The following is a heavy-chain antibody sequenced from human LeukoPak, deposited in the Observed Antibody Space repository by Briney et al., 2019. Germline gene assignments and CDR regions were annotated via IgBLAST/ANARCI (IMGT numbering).Heavy chain of an antibody. CDR2: INHSGST. D-gene: IGHD4-17*01. CDR3: ARRWVVTVTTNGPYYFDY. V-gene: IGHV4-34*01. Sequence: SETLSLTCAVYGGSFSGYYWSWIRQPPGKGLEWIGEINHSGSTNYNPSLKSRVTISVDTSKNQFSLKLSSVTAADTAVYYCARRWVVTVTTNGPYYFDYWGQGTLVTVSS. CDR1: GGSFSGYY. J-gene: IGHJ4*02.